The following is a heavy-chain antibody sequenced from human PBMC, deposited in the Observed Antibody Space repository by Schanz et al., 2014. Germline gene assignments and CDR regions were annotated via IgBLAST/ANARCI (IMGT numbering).Heavy chain of an antibody. J-gene: IGHJ4*02. CDR2: IKHDGSVK. Sequence: EVQLVESGGGLVQPGGSLRLSCVASGFTFSNYWMTWVRQAPGKGLEWVANIKHDGSVKDYVDSVEGRFTISRDNAKSSLYLQMNSLRVEDTAVYYCAASSGWHPSTDYWGQGTLVTVSS. D-gene: IGHD6-19*01. V-gene: IGHV3-7*05. CDR1: GFTFSNYW. CDR3: AASSGWHPSTDY.